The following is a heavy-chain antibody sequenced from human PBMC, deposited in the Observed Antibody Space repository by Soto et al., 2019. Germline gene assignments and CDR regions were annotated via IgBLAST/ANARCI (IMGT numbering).Heavy chain of an antibody. V-gene: IGHV1-18*04. CDR1: GYTFTSYG. CDR2: ISAYNGNT. D-gene: IGHD4-17*01. Sequence: ASVKVSCKASGYTFTSYGISWVRQAPGQGLEWMGWISAYNGNTNYAQKLQGRVTMTTDTSTSTAYMELRSLRSDDTAVYYCAREGAYGDYPYYYYGMDVWGQGTTVTVSS. J-gene: IGHJ6*02. CDR3: AREGAYGDYPYYYYGMDV.